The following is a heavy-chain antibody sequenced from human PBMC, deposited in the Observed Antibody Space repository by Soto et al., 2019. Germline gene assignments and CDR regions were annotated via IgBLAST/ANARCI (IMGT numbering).Heavy chain of an antibody. D-gene: IGHD6-6*01. CDR1: GGTFSSYA. J-gene: IGHJ3*02. CDR3: ARDELAGAFDI. Sequence: GASVKVSCKASGGTFSSYAISWVRQAPGQGLEWMGGIIPIFGTANYAQKFQGRVTITGDTSTSTAYMELSSLRSEDTAVYYCARDELAGAFDIWGQGTMVTVSS. V-gene: IGHV1-69*06. CDR2: IIPIFGTA.